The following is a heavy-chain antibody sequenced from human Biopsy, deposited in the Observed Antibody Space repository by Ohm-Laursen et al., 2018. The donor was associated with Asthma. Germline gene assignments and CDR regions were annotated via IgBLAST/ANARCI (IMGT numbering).Heavy chain of an antibody. Sequence: SLRLSCSASGFMFRSFGMHWVRQVPGKGLEWVAVISYDGNHKFYEDSVKGRFTISRDNSMNTLYLHMNSLRVEDTAVYYCARGLDYSGRSGFDYWGQGTLVTVSS. V-gene: IGHV3-30*03. CDR2: ISYDGNHK. D-gene: IGHD3-10*01. CDR3: ARGLDYSGRSGFDY. J-gene: IGHJ4*02. CDR1: GFMFRSFG.